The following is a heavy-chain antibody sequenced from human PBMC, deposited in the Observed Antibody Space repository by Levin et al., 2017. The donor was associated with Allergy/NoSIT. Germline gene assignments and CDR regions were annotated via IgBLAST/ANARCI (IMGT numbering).Heavy chain of an antibody. CDR3: ARELLSDYGMDV. D-gene: IGHD1-26*01. CDR2: TRNKANSYTT. Sequence: GESLKISCAASGFTFSDHYMDWVRQAPGKGLEWVGRTRNKANSYTTEYAASVKGRFTISRDDSKNSLYLQMNSLKTEDTAVYYCARELLSDYGMDVWGQGTTVTISS. V-gene: IGHV3-72*01. CDR1: GFTFSDHY. J-gene: IGHJ6*02.